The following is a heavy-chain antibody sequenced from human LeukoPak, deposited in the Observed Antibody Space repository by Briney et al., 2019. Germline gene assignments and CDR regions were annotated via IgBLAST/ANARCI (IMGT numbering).Heavy chain of an antibody. J-gene: IGHJ3*02. CDR1: GFTFDDYA. Sequence: GGPLRLSCAASGFTFDDYAMHWVRQAPGKGLEWFSGISWNSGSIGYADSVKGRFTISRDNAKNSLYLQMNSLRAEDTALYYCAKDIGGFYGSGSYYNVHAFDIWGQGTMVTVSS. CDR3: AKDIGGFYGSGSYYNVHAFDI. V-gene: IGHV3-9*01. CDR2: ISWNSGSI. D-gene: IGHD3-10*01.